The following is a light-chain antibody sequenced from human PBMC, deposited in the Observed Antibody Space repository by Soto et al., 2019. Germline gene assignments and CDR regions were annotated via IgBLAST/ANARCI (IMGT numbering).Light chain of an antibody. CDR1: QSISGY. V-gene: IGKV1-39*01. CDR3: QQSYSTPLT. CDR2: AAS. Sequence: DIQMTQSPSSLSASVGDRVTITCRASQSISGYLNWYQQKPGKAPKLLIFAASSLQSGVPSRFSGSGSGTDFTLTINSLQPEDFATYYCQQSYSTPLTLGGGTKVDIK. J-gene: IGKJ4*01.